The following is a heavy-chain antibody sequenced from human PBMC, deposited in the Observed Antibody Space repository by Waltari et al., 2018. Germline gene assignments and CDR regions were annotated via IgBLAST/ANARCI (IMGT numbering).Heavy chain of an antibody. V-gene: IGHV1-69*12. D-gene: IGHD3-16*01. J-gene: IGHJ5*01. Sequence: QVLLVQSGSEVRKPGSSVKVSCKASGDTFRNFGFNWVRQAPGQGLEWMGGTIPIFGRTNYAQRFKGRVTVSADESTRTAYMELNNLTSDDTAIYFCARRGDFKDWLDSWGQGTLVIVSS. CDR3: ARRGDFKDWLDS. CDR2: TIPIFGRT. CDR1: GDTFRNFG.